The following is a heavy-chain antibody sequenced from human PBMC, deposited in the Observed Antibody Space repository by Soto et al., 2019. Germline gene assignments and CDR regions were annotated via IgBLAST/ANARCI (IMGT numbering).Heavy chain of an antibody. CDR1: GHTLTELS. D-gene: IGHD1-1*01. J-gene: IGHJ4*02. CDR2: FDPEDGET. CDR3: AAGGTRWLHSPFDY. Sequence: QVQLVQSGAEVKKPGASVKVSCKVSGHTLTELSMHWVRQAPGKGLEWMGGFDPEDGETISAQKFQGRVTMTEDTSTDSTYMELSSLRSEDPAVYYCAAGGTRWLHSPFDYWGQGTLVTISS. V-gene: IGHV1-24*01.